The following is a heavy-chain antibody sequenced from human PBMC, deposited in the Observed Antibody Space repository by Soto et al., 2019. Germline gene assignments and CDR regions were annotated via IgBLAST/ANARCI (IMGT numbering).Heavy chain of an antibody. J-gene: IGHJ4*02. D-gene: IGHD3-10*01. CDR3: ASSIPYGSNDY. V-gene: IGHV1-69*13. CDR1: GGTFSSYA. Sequence: SVKVSCKASGGTFSSYAISWVRQAPGQGLEWMGGIIPIFGTANYAQKFKGRVTITADESTSTAYMELSNLRSEDTAVDYCASSIPYGSNDYWGQGTLVTVSP. CDR2: IIPIFGTA.